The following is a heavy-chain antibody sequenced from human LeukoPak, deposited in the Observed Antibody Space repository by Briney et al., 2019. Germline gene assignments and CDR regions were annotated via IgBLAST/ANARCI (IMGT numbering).Heavy chain of an antibody. CDR1: GFTFSSYW. V-gene: IGHV3-7*03. D-gene: IGHD6-25*01. Sequence: PGGSLRLSCAASGFTFSSYWMNWVRQAPGKGLEWVANINQDGSDKYYVDSVKGRFTISRDNSKNTLYLQMNSLRAEDAAIYYCARDRRLASFDYGGQGTLVTVSS. J-gene: IGHJ4*02. CDR3: ARDRRLASFDY. CDR2: INQDGSDK.